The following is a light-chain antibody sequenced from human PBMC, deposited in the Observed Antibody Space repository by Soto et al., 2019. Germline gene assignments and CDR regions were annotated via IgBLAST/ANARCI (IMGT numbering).Light chain of an antibody. Sequence: QSVLTQPRSVSGSPGQSVTISCTGTSSDVGGYNYVSWYQQHPGKAPKLMIYDVSKRPSGVLDRFSGSKSGNTASLTISGLQAEDEADYYCCSYAGSYVFGTGTKLTVL. J-gene: IGLJ1*01. CDR1: SSDVGGYNY. CDR3: CSYAGSYV. CDR2: DVS. V-gene: IGLV2-11*01.